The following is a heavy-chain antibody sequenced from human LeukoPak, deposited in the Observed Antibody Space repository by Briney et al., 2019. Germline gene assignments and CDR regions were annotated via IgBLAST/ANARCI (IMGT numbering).Heavy chain of an antibody. CDR1: GFTFSSYG. V-gene: IGHV3-7*03. CDR3: AKDLWGFVEVAAILDY. CDR2: IKQDGSEK. J-gene: IGHJ4*02. D-gene: IGHD2-15*01. Sequence: GGSLRLSCAASGFTFSSYGMSWVRQAPGKGLEWAANIKQDGSEKHYVDSVKGRFTISRDNSKNTLYLQMNSLRAEDTAVYYCAKDLWGFVEVAAILDYWGQGTLVTVSS.